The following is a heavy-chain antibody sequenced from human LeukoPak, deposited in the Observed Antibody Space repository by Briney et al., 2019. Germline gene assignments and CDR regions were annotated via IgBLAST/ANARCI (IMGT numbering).Heavy chain of an antibody. Sequence: GGSLRLSCAASGFTFDDYSMHWVRQAPGKGLEWVSSISWNSNSIDYADSVKGRFTVSRDNAKNSLYLQMNSLRGEDTAVYYCAKDGDTMSGTYYYDMDVWGKGTTVTIS. CDR3: AKDGDTMSGTYYYDMDV. CDR1: GFTFDDYS. D-gene: IGHD1-26*01. CDR2: ISWNSNSI. V-gene: IGHV3-9*01. J-gene: IGHJ6*03.